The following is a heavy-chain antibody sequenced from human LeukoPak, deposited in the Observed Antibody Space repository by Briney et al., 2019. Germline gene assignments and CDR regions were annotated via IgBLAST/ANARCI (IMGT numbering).Heavy chain of an antibody. Sequence: GASVKVSCKASGYTFTGYYMHWVRQAPGQGLEWMGWINPNSGGTNYAQKFQGRVTMTRDTSISTAYMELSRLRSDDTAVYYCARLLGMGYPELAAPEENAFDIWGQGTMVTVSS. CDR1: GYTFTGYY. J-gene: IGHJ3*02. CDR3: ARLLGMGYPELAAPEENAFDI. CDR2: INPNSGGT. V-gene: IGHV1-2*02. D-gene: IGHD6-13*01.